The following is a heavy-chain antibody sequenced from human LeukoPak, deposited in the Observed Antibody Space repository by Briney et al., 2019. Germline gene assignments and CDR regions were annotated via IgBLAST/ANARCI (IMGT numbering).Heavy chain of an antibody. CDR3: ARVLKPVNWLDP. J-gene: IGHJ5*02. V-gene: IGHV4-59*01. CDR1: GGSISSYY. Sequence: SETLSLTCTVAGGSISSYYWSWIRQPPGKGLEWIGYIYYSGSTNYNPSLKSRVTISVDTSKNQFSLKLSSVTAADTAVYYCARVLKPVNWLDPWGQGTLVTVSS. CDR2: IYYSGST.